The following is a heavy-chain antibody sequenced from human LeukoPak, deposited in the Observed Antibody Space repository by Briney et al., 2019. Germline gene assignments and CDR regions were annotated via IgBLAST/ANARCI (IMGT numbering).Heavy chain of an antibody. CDR1: GFTFSSYG. CDR3: ARDSRTGSWRSSFDY. Sequence: GRSLRLSCAASGFTFSSYGMHWVRQAPGKGLEWVAVMWYDGSNKYYADSVKGRFTISRDNSKNTLYLQMNSLRAEDTAVYYCARDSRTGSWRSSFDYWAREPWSPSPQ. CDR2: MWYDGSNK. V-gene: IGHV3-33*01. J-gene: IGHJ4*02. D-gene: IGHD6-13*01.